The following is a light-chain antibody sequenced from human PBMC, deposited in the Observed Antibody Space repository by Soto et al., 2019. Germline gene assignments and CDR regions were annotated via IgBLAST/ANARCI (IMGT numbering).Light chain of an antibody. Sequence: DIQMTQSPSTLSASVGDRVTITCRASQSINSWLAWYQQKPGKAPRLLIYRASSLEGGVPSRFSGSGSGAEFTLTISSLQPDDFATYYCQHYDSDSGTFGPGTKVDIK. J-gene: IGKJ3*01. CDR1: QSINSW. V-gene: IGKV1-5*03. CDR3: QHYDSDSGT. CDR2: RAS.